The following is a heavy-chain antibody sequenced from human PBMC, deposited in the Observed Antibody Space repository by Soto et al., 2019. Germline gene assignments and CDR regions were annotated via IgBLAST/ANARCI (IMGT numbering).Heavy chain of an antibody. Sequence: QITLKESGPTLVKPTQTLTLTCTFSGFSLSTSGVGVGWIRQPPGKALEWLALIYWDDDKRYSPSLKSRLTTTEDTSKNQVVLTMTNMDPVHTATYYCAHRQKYYWNYQVFDYWGQGTLVTVSS. J-gene: IGHJ4*02. D-gene: IGHD1-7*01. CDR2: IYWDDDK. CDR1: GFSLSTSGVG. CDR3: AHRQKYYWNYQVFDY. V-gene: IGHV2-5*02.